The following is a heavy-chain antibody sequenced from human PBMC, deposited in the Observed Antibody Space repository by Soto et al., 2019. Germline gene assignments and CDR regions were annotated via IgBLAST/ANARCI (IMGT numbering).Heavy chain of an antibody. J-gene: IGHJ6*02. Sequence: ASVKVSCKVSGYTLTELSMHWVRQAPGKGLEWMGGFDPEDGETIYAQKFQGRVTMTADTSTDTAYMELSSLRSEDTAVYYCARGEYSSPSRLYYYYGMDVWGQGTTVTVSS. CDR2: FDPEDGET. CDR3: ARGEYSSPSRLYYYYGMDV. V-gene: IGHV1-24*01. CDR1: GYTLTELS. D-gene: IGHD6-6*01.